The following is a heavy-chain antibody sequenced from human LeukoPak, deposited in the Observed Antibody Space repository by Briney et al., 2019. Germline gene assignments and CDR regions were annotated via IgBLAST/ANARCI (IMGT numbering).Heavy chain of an antibody. V-gene: IGHV4-59*01. D-gene: IGHD2-21*02. J-gene: IGHJ5*02. CDR1: GGSISSYY. CDR3: ARGPSPAYCGGDCYSRFDP. CDR2: IYYSGST. Sequence: SETLSLTCTVSGGSISSYYWSWIRQPPGKGLEWIGYIYYSGSTNYNPSLTSRVTRSVDTSKIQFSLKLSSVTAADTAVYYCARGPSPAYCGGDCYSRFDPWGQGTLVTVSS.